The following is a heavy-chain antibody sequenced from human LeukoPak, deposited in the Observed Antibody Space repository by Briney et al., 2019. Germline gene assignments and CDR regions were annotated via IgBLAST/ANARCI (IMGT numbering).Heavy chain of an antibody. CDR2: MYYGGTS. V-gene: IGHV4-59*02. D-gene: IGHD3-10*01. CDR3: ARGATRRSFGEDYYYYMDV. Sequence: SETLSLSCTVSGGSVSGYHWSWIRQSPEKGLEWIAYMYYGGTSSYNPSLKTRVTMSVDTSKNQVSLRLSSVTAADTAVYFCARGATRRSFGEDYYYYMDVWGKGTTVTVSS. J-gene: IGHJ6*03. CDR1: GGSVSGYH.